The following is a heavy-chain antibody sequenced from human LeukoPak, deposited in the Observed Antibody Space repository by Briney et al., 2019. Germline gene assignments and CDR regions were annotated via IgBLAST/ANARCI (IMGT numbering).Heavy chain of an antibody. CDR2: ISYDGSNK. CDR3: AREYSSSWFYYYYGMDV. D-gene: IGHD6-13*01. CDR1: GFTFSSYA. Sequence: PGGSLRLSCAASGFTFSSYAMHWVRQAPGKGLEWVAVISYDGSNKYYADSVKGRFTISSDNSKNTLYLQMNSLRAEDTAVYYCAREYSSSWFYYYYGMDVWGQGTTVTVSS. V-gene: IGHV3-30-3*01. J-gene: IGHJ6*02.